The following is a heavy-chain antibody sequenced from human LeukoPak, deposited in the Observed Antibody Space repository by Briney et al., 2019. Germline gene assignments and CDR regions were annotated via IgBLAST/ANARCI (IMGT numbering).Heavy chain of an antibody. J-gene: IGHJ4*02. CDR1: GGSFSGYY. Sequence: SETLSLTCAVYGGSFSGYYWSWIRQPPGKGLEWIGEINHSGSTNYNPSLKSRVTISVDTSKNQFSLKLSSVTAADTAVYYCARGSDSSGYYYGSFDYWGQGTLVTVSS. D-gene: IGHD3-22*01. V-gene: IGHV4-34*01. CDR2: INHSGST. CDR3: ARGSDSSGYYYGSFDY.